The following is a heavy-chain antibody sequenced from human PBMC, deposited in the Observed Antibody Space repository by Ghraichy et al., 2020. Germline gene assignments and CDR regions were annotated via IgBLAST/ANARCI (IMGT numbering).Heavy chain of an antibody. CDR1: GGTFSSYA. CDR2: IIPIFGTA. Sequence: SVKVSCKASGGTFSSYAISWVRQAPGQGLEWMGGIIPIFGTANYAQKFQGRVTITADESTSTAYMELSSLRSEDTAVYYCARGGEIRDEVRFLAYWGQGTLVTVSS. V-gene: IGHV1-69*13. J-gene: IGHJ4*02. CDR3: ARGGEIRDEVRFLAY. D-gene: IGHD3-3*01.